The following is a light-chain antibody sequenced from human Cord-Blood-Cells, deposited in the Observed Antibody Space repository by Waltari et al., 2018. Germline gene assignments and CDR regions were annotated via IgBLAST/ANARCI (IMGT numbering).Light chain of an antibody. CDR1: SLSSYY. CDR3: NSRDSSGNHYV. J-gene: IGLJ1*01. Sequence: SSELTHYPAVSVALVQTVRITSQEDSLSSYYASRYHQKPGPAPVLVIYGKNNRPSGIPDRFSGSSSGNTASLTITGAQAEDEADYYCNSRDSSGNHYVFGTGTKVTVL. V-gene: IGLV3-19*01. CDR2: GKN.